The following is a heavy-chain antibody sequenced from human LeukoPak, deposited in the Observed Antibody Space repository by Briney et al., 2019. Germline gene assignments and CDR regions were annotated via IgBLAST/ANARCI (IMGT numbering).Heavy chain of an antibody. Sequence: PGGSLRLSCAASGFTFSHYSMSWVRQAPGKGLEWVSSISSSSSYIYYADSVKGRFAISRDNAKNSLHLQMNILRADDTAVYYCATDSKRGYSYGSPTDGFDLWGQGTMVTVSS. CDR1: GFTFSHYS. CDR2: ISSSSSYI. V-gene: IGHV3-21*01. CDR3: ATDSKRGYSYGSPTDGFDL. J-gene: IGHJ3*01. D-gene: IGHD5-18*01.